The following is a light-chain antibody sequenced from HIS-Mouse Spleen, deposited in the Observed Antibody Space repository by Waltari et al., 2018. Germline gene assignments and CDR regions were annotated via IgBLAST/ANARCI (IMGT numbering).Light chain of an antibody. CDR2: AAS. CDR3: QQSYSTPFT. Sequence: DIHMTQSPSSLSASVGDTVTITCRASQSISSYLNWYQQKPGKAPKLLIYAASSLQSGVPSRFSGSGSETDFTLTISSLQPEDFATYYCQQSYSTPFTLGPGTKVDIK. J-gene: IGKJ3*01. V-gene: IGKV1-39*01. CDR1: QSISSY.